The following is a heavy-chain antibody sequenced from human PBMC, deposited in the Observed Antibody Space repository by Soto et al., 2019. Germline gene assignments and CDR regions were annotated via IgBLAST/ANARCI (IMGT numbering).Heavy chain of an antibody. D-gene: IGHD3-22*01. V-gene: IGHV1-58*01. CDR1: GFTFTSSA. Sequence: SVKVSCKASGFTFTSSAVQWVRQARGQRLEWIGWIVVGSGNTNYAQKFQERVTITRDMSTSTAYMELSSLRSEDTAVYYCAAASIEYYYDSSGYYGLDYFDYWGQGTLVTVSS. J-gene: IGHJ4*02. CDR3: AAASIEYYYDSSGYYGLDYFDY. CDR2: IVVGSGNT.